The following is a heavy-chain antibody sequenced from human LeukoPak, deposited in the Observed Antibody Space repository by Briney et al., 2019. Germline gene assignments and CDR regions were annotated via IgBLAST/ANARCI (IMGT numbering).Heavy chain of an antibody. J-gene: IGHJ4*02. V-gene: IGHV4-39*01. CDR3: ARRPSIFGVVVTYYFDY. CDR2: IYYSGSA. D-gene: IGHD3-3*01. Sequence: SETLSLTCTVSGGSVRTSSYYWGWIRQPPGKGLEWIGSIYYSGSAHYNPSLKSRVTISLDTSKDQFSLKLNSATAADTAVYYCARRPSIFGVVVTYYFDYWGQGTLVTVSS. CDR1: GGSVRTSSYY.